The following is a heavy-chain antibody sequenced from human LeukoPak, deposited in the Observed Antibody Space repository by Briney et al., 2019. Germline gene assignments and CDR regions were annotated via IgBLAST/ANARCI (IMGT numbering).Heavy chain of an antibody. D-gene: IGHD3-9*01. J-gene: IGHJ4*02. V-gene: IGHV3-66*04. CDR2: FYSGGST. Sequence: PGGSLRLSCAASGLTVSSNYMSWVRQAPGKGLEWVSVFYSGGSTYYADSVKGRFTISRDNSKNTLYLQMNSLRVEDTAVYYCARRVLTGQFDYWGQGTLVTVSS. CDR3: ARRVLTGQFDY. CDR1: GLTVSSNY.